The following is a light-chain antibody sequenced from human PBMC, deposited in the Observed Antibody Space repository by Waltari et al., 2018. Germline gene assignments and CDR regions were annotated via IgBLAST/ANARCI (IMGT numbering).Light chain of an antibody. V-gene: IGLV3-19*01. CDR3: NSRDSSGDLMV. CDR1: SLKNYF. J-gene: IGLJ2*01. Sequence: SSEPTQDPAVSVALGQTVRITCQGDSLKNYFVSWYQKKPGQAPVVVINEKNNRPSGIPDRFSASSSGNKACLTSTGAQAEDEGDYYCNSRDSSGDLMVFGGGTKLTVL. CDR2: EKN.